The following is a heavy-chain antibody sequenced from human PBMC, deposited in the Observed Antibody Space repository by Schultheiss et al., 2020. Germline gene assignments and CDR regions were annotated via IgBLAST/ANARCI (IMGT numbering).Heavy chain of an antibody. CDR1: GFTFSSYW. D-gene: IGHD6-6*01. Sequence: GGSLRLSCAASGFTFSSYWMTWVRQAPGKGLEWVANIKEDGSDKYYVDSVKGRFTISRDNAKNSLYLQMNSLRAEDTAIYYCAKLSLAVRDSDYWGQGTLVTVSA. V-gene: IGHV3-7*01. J-gene: IGHJ4*02. CDR2: IKEDGSDK. CDR3: AKLSLAVRDSDY.